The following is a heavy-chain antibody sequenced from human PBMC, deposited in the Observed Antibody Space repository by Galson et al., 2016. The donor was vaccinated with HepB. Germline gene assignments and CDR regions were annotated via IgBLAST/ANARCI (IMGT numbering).Heavy chain of an antibody. J-gene: IGHJ5*02. CDR3: ARETEHLTNWLDP. CDR2: IAPDTVNI. D-gene: IGHD3-9*01. CDR1: GFTFRDYA. Sequence: SLRLSCAASGFTFRDYAMHWVRQAPGRGLEWVALIAPDTVNIDYADSVRGRFIISHGNSKTTLYLEMNSLRNEDTAVYFCARETEHLTNWLDPWGPGTPVTVSA. V-gene: IGHV3-30*04.